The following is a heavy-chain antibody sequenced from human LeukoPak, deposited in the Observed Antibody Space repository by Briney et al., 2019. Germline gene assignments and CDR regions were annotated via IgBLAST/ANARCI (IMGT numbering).Heavy chain of an antibody. V-gene: IGHV1-69*13. CDR1: GGTFSSYA. CDR3: ARARNTGIVGATNDY. CDR2: IAPIFGTA. D-gene: IGHD1-26*01. Sequence: SVEVSCKASGGTFSSYAISWVRQAPGQGPEWMGGIAPIFGTANYAQKFQGRVTITADESTSTAYMELSSLRSEDTAVYYCARARNTGIVGATNDYWGQGTLVTVSS. J-gene: IGHJ4*02.